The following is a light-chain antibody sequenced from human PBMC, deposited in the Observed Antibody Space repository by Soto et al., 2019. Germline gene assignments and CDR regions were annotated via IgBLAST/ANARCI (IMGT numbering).Light chain of an antibody. CDR2: AAS. J-gene: IGKJ1*01. CDR1: QDIKND. V-gene: IGKV1-6*01. CDR3: LHDYSFPWT. Sequence: AIQMTQAPSSLSASVTDRVTITCLASQDIKNDLGWYQQKPGKAPELLIYAASSLQSGVPSRFSGSGSGTHFTLTISSLQPEDVATYYCLHDYSFPWTFGQGTKVDI.